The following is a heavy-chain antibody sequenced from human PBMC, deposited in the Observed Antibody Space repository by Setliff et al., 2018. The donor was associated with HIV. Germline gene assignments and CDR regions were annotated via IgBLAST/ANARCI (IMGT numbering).Heavy chain of an antibody. CDR3: ARGGSWLKFDN. CDR2: IYYSGSA. Sequence: SETLSLTCTVSGGSISSSSYYWGWIRQPPGKGLEWIGSIYYSGSAYYSPSLKSRVTISVDTSKNQFSLKLSSVTAADTAVYYCARGGSWLKFDNWGQGALVTVSS. J-gene: IGHJ4*02. CDR1: GGSISSSSYY. D-gene: IGHD3-22*01. V-gene: IGHV4-39*01.